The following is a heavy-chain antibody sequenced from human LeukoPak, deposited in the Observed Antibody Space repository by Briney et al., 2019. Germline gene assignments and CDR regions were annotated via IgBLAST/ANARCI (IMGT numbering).Heavy chain of an antibody. V-gene: IGHV4-59*08. CDR1: GGSISSYY. Sequence: SETLSLTRTVAGGSISSYYWSWIRQPPGKGLEWIGYIYYSGSTNYNPSLKSRVTISVDTSKNQFSLKLTSVTAADTGVYYCARLTMPTGPGDYWGQGTLVTVSS. J-gene: IGHJ4*02. CDR2: IYYSGST. D-gene: IGHD4/OR15-4a*01. CDR3: ARLTMPTGPGDY.